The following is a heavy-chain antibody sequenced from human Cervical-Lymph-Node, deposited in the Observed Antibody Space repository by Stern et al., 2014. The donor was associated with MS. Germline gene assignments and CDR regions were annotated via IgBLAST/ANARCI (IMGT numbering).Heavy chain of an antibody. J-gene: IGHJ6*02. CDR3: AHDVTRSGYGMDV. D-gene: IGHD3-22*01. Sequence: ESGPTLVKPTQTLTLTCTFSGLSLSTSEVAVGWIRQPPGKALEWLALLYWNDDKYYSPSLKSRLTITKDTSENQVVLTMTNMDPVDTGTYYCAHDVTRSGYGMDVWGQGTTVTVSS. CDR1: GLSLSTSEVA. V-gene: IGHV2-5*01. CDR2: LYWNDDK.